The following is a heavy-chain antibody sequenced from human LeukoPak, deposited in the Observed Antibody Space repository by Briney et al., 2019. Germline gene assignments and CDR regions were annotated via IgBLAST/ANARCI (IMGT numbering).Heavy chain of an antibody. CDR1: GSSISNSNHY. Sequence: SETLSLTCTVSGSSISNSNHYWGWIRQPPGKGLEWIGSISSSGSTYYNPSLKSRVTISVDTSKNQFSLKLSSVTAADTAVYYCAIEYSSSRAFDIWGQGTMVTVSS. V-gene: IGHV4-39*07. CDR3: AIEYSSSRAFDI. J-gene: IGHJ3*02. D-gene: IGHD6-6*01. CDR2: ISSSGST.